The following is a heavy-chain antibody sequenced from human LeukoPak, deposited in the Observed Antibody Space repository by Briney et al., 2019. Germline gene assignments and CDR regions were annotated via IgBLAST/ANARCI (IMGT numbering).Heavy chain of an antibody. CDR2: IWYDGSNK. CDR3: ARDGGDDSSGYYSL. J-gene: IGHJ4*02. CDR1: GFTFSSYG. Sequence: PGGSLRLSCEASGFTFSSYGMHWVRQAPGKGLEWVAVIWYDGSNKYYADSVKGRFTISRDNSKNTLYLQMNSLRAEDTAVYYCARDGGDDSSGYYSLWGQGTLVTVSS. D-gene: IGHD3-22*01. V-gene: IGHV3-33*01.